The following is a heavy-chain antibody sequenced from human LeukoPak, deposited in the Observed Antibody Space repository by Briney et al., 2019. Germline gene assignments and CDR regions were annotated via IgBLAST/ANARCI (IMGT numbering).Heavy chain of an antibody. D-gene: IGHD3-22*01. V-gene: IGHV3-23*01. Sequence: GGSLRLSCAASGFTFSSTSMSWVRQAPGKGLEWVAVTVGGGDGTYYADSVKGRFATSRDNSKNTLFLQMNSLRAEDSAVYYCATDRERDPSVYYLVGGQGTLITVSS. CDR2: TVGGGDGT. J-gene: IGHJ4*02. CDR3: ATDRERDPSVYYLV. CDR1: GFTFSSTS.